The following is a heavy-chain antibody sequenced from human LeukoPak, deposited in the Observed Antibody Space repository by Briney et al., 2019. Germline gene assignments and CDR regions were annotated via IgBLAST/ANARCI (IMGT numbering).Heavy chain of an antibody. CDR3: VKPYHHQDASGSITTAFYFDL. CDR2: IYSGGST. J-gene: IGHJ4*02. V-gene: IGHV4-39*01. CDR1: GGSFSGRSYY. D-gene: IGHD1-1*01. Sequence: SETLSLTCTVSGGSFSGRSYYWAWIRQSPGKGLEWIGSIYSGGSTFYTPSLKSRAAISVDTSKNHFSLRLSSATAADTAVYYCVKPYHHQDASGSITTAFYFDLWGQGILVTVSS.